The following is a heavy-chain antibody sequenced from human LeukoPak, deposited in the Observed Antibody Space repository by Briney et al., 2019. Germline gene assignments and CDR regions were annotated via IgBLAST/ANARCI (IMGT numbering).Heavy chain of an antibody. V-gene: IGHV4-4*07. J-gene: IGHJ3*02. CDR2: VDSSGNT. Sequence: PSETLSLTCSVSVVSMNGYYWSWLRQSAGNRLEWIGHVDSSGNTNYNPSLESRVTMSVDTSKKQFSLKLTSVTAADTAVYYCARDPYSGLDAFDIWGQGTMVTVSS. CDR3: ARDPYSGLDAFDI. CDR1: VVSMNGYY. D-gene: IGHD4-23*01.